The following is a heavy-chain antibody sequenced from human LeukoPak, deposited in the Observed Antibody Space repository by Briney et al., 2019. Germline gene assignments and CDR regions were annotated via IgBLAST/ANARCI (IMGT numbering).Heavy chain of an antibody. CDR3: AKETTVTTRSYYYYYMDV. CDR1: GFTFDDYA. D-gene: IGHD4-11*01. J-gene: IGHJ6*03. CDR2: ISWNSGSI. V-gene: IGHV3-9*01. Sequence: GRSLRLSCAASGFTFDDYAMHWVRQAPGKGPEWVSGISWNSGSIGYADSVKGRFTISRDNAKNSLYLQMNSLRAEDTALYYCAKETTVTTRSYYYYYMDVWGKGTTVTVSS.